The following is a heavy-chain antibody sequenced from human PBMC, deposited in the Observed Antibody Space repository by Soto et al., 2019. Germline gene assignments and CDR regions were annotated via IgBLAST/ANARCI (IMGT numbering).Heavy chain of an antibody. CDR2: ISGSGGST. Sequence: GGSLRLSCAASGFTFSSYAMSWVRQAPGKGLEWVSAISGSGGSTYYADSVKGRFTISRDNSKNTLYLQMNSLRAEDTAVYYCAKAHIVATIRGGNYYGMDVWGQGTTVTV. CDR1: GFTFSSYA. D-gene: IGHD5-12*01. V-gene: IGHV3-23*01. J-gene: IGHJ6*02. CDR3: AKAHIVATIRGGNYYGMDV.